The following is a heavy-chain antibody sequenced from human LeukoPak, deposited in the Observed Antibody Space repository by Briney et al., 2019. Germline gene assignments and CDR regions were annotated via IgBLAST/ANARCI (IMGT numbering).Heavy chain of an antibody. Sequence: GASVKVSCKASGYTFTSYDINWVRQATGQGLEWMGWMNPNSGNTGYAQKFQGRVTMTRNTSISTACMELSSLRSEDTAVYYCARGRIVATKARVGNWFDPWGQGTLVTVSS. CDR3: ARGRIVATKARVGNWFDP. J-gene: IGHJ5*02. CDR1: GYTFTSYD. CDR2: MNPNSGNT. V-gene: IGHV1-8*01. D-gene: IGHD5-12*01.